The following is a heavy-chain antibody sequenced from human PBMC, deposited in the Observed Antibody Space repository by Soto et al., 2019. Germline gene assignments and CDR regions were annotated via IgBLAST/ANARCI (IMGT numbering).Heavy chain of an antibody. CDR2: ISAYNGNT. D-gene: IGHD6-19*01. CDR1: GYTFTSYG. V-gene: IGHV1-18*01. Sequence: QVQLVQSGAEVKKPGASVKVSCKASGYTFTSYGISWVRQAPGQGLEWMGWISAYNGNTNYAQKLQGRVTMTTDTATSTAYMELRSLRSDDTAGYYCARDKEGPEKWLVSPVGAFDIWGQGTMVTVSS. J-gene: IGHJ3*02. CDR3: ARDKEGPEKWLVSPVGAFDI.